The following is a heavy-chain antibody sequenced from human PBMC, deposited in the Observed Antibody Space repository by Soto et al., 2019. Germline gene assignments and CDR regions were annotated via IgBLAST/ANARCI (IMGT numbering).Heavy chain of an antibody. V-gene: IGHV1-3*01. Sequence: ASVKVSCKTSGFTFSSSAVHWVRQAPGQRLEWMGWINAGNGNTKYSQKFQGRVTITRDTSASTAYMELSSLRSEDTAVYYCASETGIAAAGTWFDPWGQGTLVTVSS. J-gene: IGHJ5*02. D-gene: IGHD6-13*01. CDR2: INAGNGNT. CDR3: ASETGIAAAGTWFDP. CDR1: GFTFSSSA.